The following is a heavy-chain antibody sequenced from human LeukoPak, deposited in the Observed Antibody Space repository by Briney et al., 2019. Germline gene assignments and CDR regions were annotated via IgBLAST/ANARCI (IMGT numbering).Heavy chain of an antibody. CDR2: VRNSGTT. CDR1: GGFISDYY. CDR3: ARGAIAVAGTIYYGMDV. D-gene: IGHD6-19*01. J-gene: IGHJ6*02. V-gene: IGHV4-59*12. Sequence: SETLSLTCTVSGGFISDYYWSWIRQPPGKGLEWIGYVRNSGTTTYNPSLRSRVSLSVATSKSQFSLKLSSGTAADTAVYYCARGAIAVAGTIYYGMDVWGQGTTVTVSS.